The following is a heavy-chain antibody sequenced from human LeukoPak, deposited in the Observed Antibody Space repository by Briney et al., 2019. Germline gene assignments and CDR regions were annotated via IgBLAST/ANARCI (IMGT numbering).Heavy chain of an antibody. Sequence: TGASLTLSCAAAGSTFSNFRMTWVRQAPGRGLEWVSYIKQDGSERSYVDSVKGRFTISRDNAKNSLYLQMDSLRAEDTALYYCARDGYATSWYSPPYYDYYYMDVWGTGTRSPSP. D-gene: IGHD2-2*01. CDR3: ARDGYATSWYSPPYYDYYYMDV. J-gene: IGHJ6*03. V-gene: IGHV3-7*01. CDR2: IKQDGSER. CDR1: GSTFSNFR.